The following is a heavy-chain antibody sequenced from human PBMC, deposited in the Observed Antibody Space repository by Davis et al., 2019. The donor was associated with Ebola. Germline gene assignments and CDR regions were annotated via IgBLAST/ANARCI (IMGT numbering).Heavy chain of an antibody. V-gene: IGHV6-1*01. Sequence: SQTPSLTCAISGDSVSSNSAAWNWIRQSPSRGLEWLGRTYYRSKWYNDYAVSVKSRITINPDTSKNQFSLQLNSVTPEDTAVYYCARDPGIVVVIYYGMDVWGQGTTVTVSS. D-gene: IGHD2-21*01. J-gene: IGHJ6*02. CDR1: GDSVSSNSAA. CDR2: TYYRSKWYN. CDR3: ARDPGIVVVIYYGMDV.